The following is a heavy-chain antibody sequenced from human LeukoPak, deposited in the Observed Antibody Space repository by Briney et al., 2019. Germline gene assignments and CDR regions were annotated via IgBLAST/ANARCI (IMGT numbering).Heavy chain of an antibody. CDR2: ISWNSGSI. D-gene: IGHD5-18*01. CDR1: GFTFDDYA. Sequence: GGSLRLSCAASGFTFDDYAMHWVRQAPGKGLEWVSGISWNSGSIGYADSVKGRFTISRDNAKNSLYLQTNSLRAEDTALYYCAKDWGTAMDSYYFDYWGQGTLVTVSS. J-gene: IGHJ4*02. V-gene: IGHV3-9*01. CDR3: AKDWGTAMDSYYFDY.